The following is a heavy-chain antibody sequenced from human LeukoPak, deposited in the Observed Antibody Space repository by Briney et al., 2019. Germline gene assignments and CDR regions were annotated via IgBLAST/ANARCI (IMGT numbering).Heavy chain of an antibody. CDR3: AKDSFPFIPAAENWFDP. CDR1: GFTFSSYA. J-gene: IGHJ5*02. CDR2: ISGSGGST. D-gene: IGHD2-2*01. V-gene: IGHV3-23*01. Sequence: QPGGSLRLSCAASGFTFSSYAISWVRQAPGKGLEWVSAISGSGGSTYYADSVKGRFTISRDNSKNTLYLQMNSLRAEDTAVYYCAKDSFPFIPAAENWFDPWGQGTLVTVSS.